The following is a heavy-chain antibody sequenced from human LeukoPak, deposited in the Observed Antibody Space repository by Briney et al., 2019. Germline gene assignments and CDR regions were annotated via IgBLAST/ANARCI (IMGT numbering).Heavy chain of an antibody. D-gene: IGHD3-9*01. Sequence: ASVKVSCKASGYTFTSYYMHWVRQAPGQGREWMGIINPSGGSTSYAQKFQGRVTMTRDTSTSTVYMELSSLRSEDTAVYYCARAPGPDYDILTGYYLFDYWGQGTLVTVSS. CDR2: INPSGGST. V-gene: IGHV1-46*01. J-gene: IGHJ4*02. CDR3: ARAPGPDYDILTGYYLFDY. CDR1: GYTFTSYY.